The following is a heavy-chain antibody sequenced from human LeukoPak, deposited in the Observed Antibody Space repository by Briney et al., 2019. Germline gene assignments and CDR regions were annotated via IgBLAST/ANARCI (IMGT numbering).Heavy chain of an antibody. D-gene: IGHD2-8*02. CDR2: INHSGST. V-gene: IGHV4-34*01. J-gene: IGHJ4*02. CDR3: VRSQYWRFDD. Sequence: SETLSLTCAVYGRSFSGYYWSWIRQPPGKGLEWTGEINHSGSTNYNPSLKSRVTISVDTSKNQFSLKLSSVTAADTAAYYCVRSQYWRFDDWGQGTLVTVSS. CDR1: GRSFSGYY.